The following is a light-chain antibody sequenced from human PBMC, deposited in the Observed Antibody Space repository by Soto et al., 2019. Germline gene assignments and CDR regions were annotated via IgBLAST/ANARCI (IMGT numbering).Light chain of an antibody. J-gene: IGKJ5*01. CDR1: QSITNY. CDR2: GAS. CDR3: QQYGNSPQIT. Sequence: VVTESPGTLSLSPGDRATLSCRASQSITNYLGWYQQKPGQAPRLLIYGASGRAAGIPDRFSGSGSGTDFTLSISRLEPEDFAVYYCQQYGNSPQITFGQGTRLEIK. V-gene: IGKV3-20*01.